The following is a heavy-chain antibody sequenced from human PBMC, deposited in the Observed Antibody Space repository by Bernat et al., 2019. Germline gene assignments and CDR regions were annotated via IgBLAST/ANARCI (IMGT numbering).Heavy chain of an antibody. Sequence: QVHLVQSGAEVKMPGASVKVSCKASGYTFTSYDINWVRQATGQGLEWMGWMNPNSGNTGYAQKFQGRVTMTRNTSISTAYMELSSLRSEDTAVYYCARGGYYDSSGYFSDWFDPWGQGTLVTVSS. J-gene: IGHJ5*02. CDR2: MNPNSGNT. CDR1: GYTFTSYD. CDR3: ARGGYYDSSGYFSDWFDP. V-gene: IGHV1-8*01. D-gene: IGHD3-22*01.